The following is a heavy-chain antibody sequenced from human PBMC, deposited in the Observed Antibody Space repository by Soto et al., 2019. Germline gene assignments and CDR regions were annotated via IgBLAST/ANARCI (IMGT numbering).Heavy chain of an antibody. V-gene: IGHV3-30-3*01. D-gene: IGHD5-18*01. CDR1: GFSVKSSA. CDR3: ARDPLWGTAMVLWYFDF. J-gene: IGHJ2*01. Sequence: GGSLQLSCAASGFSVKSSAMALARKATGKGLEWVAVISYDGSNKYYADSVKGRFTISRDNSKNTLYLQMNSLRAADTAVYYCARDPLWGTAMVLWYFDFWGRGTLVTVSS. CDR2: ISYDGSNK.